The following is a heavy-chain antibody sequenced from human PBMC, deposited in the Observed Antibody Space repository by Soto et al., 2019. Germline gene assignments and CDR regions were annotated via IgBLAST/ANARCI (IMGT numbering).Heavy chain of an antibody. Sequence: SETLSLTCTVSGGSISSSSYYWGWIRQPPGKGLEWIGSIYYSGSTYYNPSLKSRVTISVDTSKNQFSLKLSSVTAADTAVYYCARQRLAARNFDYWGQGTLVTVSS. CDR2: IYYSGST. J-gene: IGHJ4*02. CDR1: GGSISSSSYY. V-gene: IGHV4-39*01. D-gene: IGHD6-6*01. CDR3: ARQRLAARNFDY.